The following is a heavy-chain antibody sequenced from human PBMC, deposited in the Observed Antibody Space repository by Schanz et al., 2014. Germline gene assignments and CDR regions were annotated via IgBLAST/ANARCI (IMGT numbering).Heavy chain of an antibody. D-gene: IGHD2-2*01. CDR3: ARGTMPGTFDI. CDR1: GGTFTSYA. J-gene: IGHJ3*02. Sequence: QVHLVQSGAEVKKPGASVKVSCKASGGTFTSYAFSWVRQARGQGLEWVGRFIPILDVGNYAQQFQGRVTFTADKSTSTAYMELSSLRYEDTALYYCARGTMPGTFDIWGQGTMVTVSS. V-gene: IGHV1-69*09. CDR2: FIPILDVG.